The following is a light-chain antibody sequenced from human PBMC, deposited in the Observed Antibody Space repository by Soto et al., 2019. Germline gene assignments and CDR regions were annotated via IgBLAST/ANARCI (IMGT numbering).Light chain of an antibody. J-gene: IGLJ1*01. Sequence: QSVLTQPPSASGSPGQSVTISCTGTSSDVGGYDYVSWYQQHPGKAPKLVIFEVSKRPSGVPDRFSGSKSGNTASLTVSGLQAEDEADYYCSSYAGNTKGVFGTGTKVTVL. V-gene: IGLV2-8*01. CDR3: SSYAGNTKGV. CDR1: SSDVGGYDY. CDR2: EVS.